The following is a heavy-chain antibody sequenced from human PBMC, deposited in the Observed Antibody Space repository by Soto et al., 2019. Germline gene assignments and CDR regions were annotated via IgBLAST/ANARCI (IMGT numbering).Heavy chain of an antibody. J-gene: IGHJ6*02. Sequence: QVQLVESGGGVVQPGRSLRLSCAASGFTFSSYGMHWVRQAPGKGLEWVAVIWYDGSNKYYADSVKGRFTISRDNSKNTLYLQMNSLRAEDTAVYYCARDKVISSWYSYYYYGMDVWGQGTTVTVSS. CDR1: GFTFSSYG. CDR2: IWYDGSNK. V-gene: IGHV3-33*01. CDR3: ARDKVISSWYSYYYYGMDV. D-gene: IGHD6-13*01.